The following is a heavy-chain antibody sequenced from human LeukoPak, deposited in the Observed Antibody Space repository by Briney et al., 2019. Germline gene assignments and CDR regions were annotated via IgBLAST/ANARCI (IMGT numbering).Heavy chain of an antibody. CDR3: ARGSEYSSSWDALDI. V-gene: IGHV3-53*01. CDR2: IYSGGST. Sequence: GGSLRLSCAASEFSVSSKYMSWVRQAPGKGLEWVSLIYSGGSTKYADSVKGRFTISRDNSKNTVYLQMNSLRAEDTAVYYCARGSEYSSSWDALDIWGQGTMVTVSS. D-gene: IGHD6-13*01. J-gene: IGHJ3*02. CDR1: EFSVSSKY.